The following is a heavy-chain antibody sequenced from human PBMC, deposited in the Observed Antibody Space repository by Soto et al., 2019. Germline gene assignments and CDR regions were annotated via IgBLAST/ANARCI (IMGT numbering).Heavy chain of an antibody. CDR2: ISAYNGNT. D-gene: IGHD2-15*01. CDR1: GYTFTSYG. V-gene: IGHV1-18*01. J-gene: IGHJ5*02. CDR3: ARAPIQDLDIVLQFDP. Sequence: QVQLVQSGAEVKKPGASVKVSCKASGYTFTSYGISWVRQAPGQGLEWMGWISAYNGNTNYAQKLQGRVTMTTDTPTSPAYMELRSLRSDDTAVYYCARAPIQDLDIVLQFDPWGQGTLVTVSS.